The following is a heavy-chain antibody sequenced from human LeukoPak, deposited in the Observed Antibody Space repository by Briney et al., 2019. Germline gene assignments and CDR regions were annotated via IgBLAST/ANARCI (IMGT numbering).Heavy chain of an antibody. CDR3: AKDPRRYIGDCYSCFPGWYFDL. Sequence: PGGSLRLSCAASGFTFSSYAMSWVRQAPGKGLEWVSAISGSGGSTYYADSVKGRFTISRDNSKNTLYLQMNSLRAEDTAVYYCAKDPRRYIGDCYSCFPGWYFDLWGRGTLVTVSS. CDR2: ISGSGGST. CDR1: GFTFSSYA. J-gene: IGHJ2*01. V-gene: IGHV3-23*01. D-gene: IGHD2-21*01.